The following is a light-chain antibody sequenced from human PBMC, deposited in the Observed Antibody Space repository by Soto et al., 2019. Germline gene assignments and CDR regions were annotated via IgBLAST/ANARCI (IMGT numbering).Light chain of an antibody. CDR3: SSYTSSSTFGV. CDR1: SSDVGGYNY. Sequence: QSVLTQPASVSGSPGQSITISCTGSSSDVGGYNYVSWYQQHPGKAPKLMIYEVSNRPLGVSNRFSGSKSGNTASLTISGLQAEDEGDYHCSSYTSSSTFGVFGGGTQLPVL. CDR2: EVS. J-gene: IGLJ2*01. V-gene: IGLV2-14*01.